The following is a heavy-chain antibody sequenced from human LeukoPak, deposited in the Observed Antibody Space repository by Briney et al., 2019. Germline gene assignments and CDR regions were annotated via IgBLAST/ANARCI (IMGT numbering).Heavy chain of an antibody. CDR2: ISGSGGST. Sequence: GGSLRLSCAASGFTFSNYAINWVRQAPGKGLEWVSGISGSGGSTFCADSVKGRFTISRDNSKTTLYLQMNSLRAEDTAVYYCAKDRADCSNTSCYAFFDYWGQGTLVTVSP. J-gene: IGHJ4*02. CDR1: GFTFSNYA. D-gene: IGHD2-2*01. V-gene: IGHV3-23*01. CDR3: AKDRADCSNTSCYAFFDY.